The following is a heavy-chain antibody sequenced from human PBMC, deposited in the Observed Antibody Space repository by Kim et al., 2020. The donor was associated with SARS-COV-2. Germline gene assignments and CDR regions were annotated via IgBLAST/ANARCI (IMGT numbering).Heavy chain of an antibody. Sequence: YADSVKGRFTISRDNSKNTRYLQMNSLRAEDTAVYYCARVKGGNYYYGMDVWGQGTTVTVSS. J-gene: IGHJ6*02. CDR3: ARVKGGNYYYGMDV. D-gene: IGHD1-26*01. V-gene: IGHV3-30*02.